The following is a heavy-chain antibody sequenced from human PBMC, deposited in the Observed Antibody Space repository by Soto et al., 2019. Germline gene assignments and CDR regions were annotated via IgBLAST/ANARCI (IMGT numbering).Heavy chain of an antibody. CDR1: GFTFSSYG. Sequence: QVQLVESGGGVVQPGRSLRLSCAASGFTFSSYGMHWVRQAPGKGLEWVAVISYDGSNKYYADSVKGRFTISRDNPKNTLYLQMNSLRAEDTAVYYCAPLRGAEGNFDYWGQGTLVTVSS. V-gene: IGHV3-30*03. CDR2: ISYDGSNK. CDR3: APLRGAEGNFDY. J-gene: IGHJ4*02. D-gene: IGHD1-26*01.